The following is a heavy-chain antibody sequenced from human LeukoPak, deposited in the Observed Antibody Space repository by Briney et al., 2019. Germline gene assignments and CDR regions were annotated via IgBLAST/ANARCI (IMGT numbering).Heavy chain of an antibody. Sequence: GGSLRLSCAASGFTFSNAWMSWVRQTPGKGLEWVGRIKSTPDGGTTEYAAPVKGRFTISRDDSKNTLYLQMNSLKTEDTAVHYCTTDRMTTVTTWAFDIWGQGTMVTVSS. D-gene: IGHD4-11*01. CDR3: TTDRMTTVTTWAFDI. V-gene: IGHV3-15*01. CDR2: IKSTPDGGTT. CDR1: GFTFSNAW. J-gene: IGHJ3*02.